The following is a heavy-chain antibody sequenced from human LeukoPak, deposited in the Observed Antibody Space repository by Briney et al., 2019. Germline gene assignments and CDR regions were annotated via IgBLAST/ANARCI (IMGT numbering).Heavy chain of an antibody. CDR2: ISRSGDT. V-gene: IGHV4-4*07. CDR3: ARDQGDYGDHRYFDH. CDR1: GASTNPYC. J-gene: IGHJ4*02. Sequence: SETLSLTCTVSGASTNPYCWNWIRQPAGKGLERIGRISRSGDTNYNPSLKSRVTMSVDASKKQLQFSLRLSSVTAADTAVYYCARDQGDYGDHRYFDHWGQGTLVTVSS. D-gene: IGHD4-17*01.